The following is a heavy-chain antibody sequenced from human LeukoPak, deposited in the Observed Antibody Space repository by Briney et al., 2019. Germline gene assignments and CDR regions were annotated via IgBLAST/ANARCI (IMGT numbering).Heavy chain of an antibody. CDR2: IYYSGST. Sequence: PSETLSLTCTVSGGSISSSSYYWGWIRRPPGKGLEWIGSIYYSGSTYYNPSLKSRVTISVDTSKNQFSLKLSSVTAADTAVYYCARAERGYSYGLYYYYYMDVWGEGTAVTVSS. J-gene: IGHJ6*03. CDR1: GGSISSSSYY. D-gene: IGHD5-18*01. CDR3: ARAERGYSYGLYYYYYMDV. V-gene: IGHV4-39*07.